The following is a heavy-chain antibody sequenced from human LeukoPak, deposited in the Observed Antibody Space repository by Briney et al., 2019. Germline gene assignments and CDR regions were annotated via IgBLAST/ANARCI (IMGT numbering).Heavy chain of an antibody. CDR2: INSDGSST. CDR1: GFTFSSYW. D-gene: IGHD6-13*01. Sequence: GGSLRLSCAASGFTFSSYWMHWVRQAPGKGLVWVSRINSDGSSTSYADSVKGRFTTSRDNAKNTLYLQMNSLRAEDTAVYYCAKGGKGGSSWYRITYFDYWGQGTLVTVSS. CDR3: AKGGKGGSSWYRITYFDY. V-gene: IGHV3-74*01. J-gene: IGHJ4*02.